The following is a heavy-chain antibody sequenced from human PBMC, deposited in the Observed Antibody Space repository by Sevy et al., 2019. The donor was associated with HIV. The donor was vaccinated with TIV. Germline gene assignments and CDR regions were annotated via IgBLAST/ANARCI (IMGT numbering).Heavy chain of an antibody. CDR3: ARQSAYHFYGMDV. D-gene: IGHD3-16*01. J-gene: IGHJ6*02. Sequence: ASVKVSCKASGYTFSDYYIHWVRQAPGQGLEWMGWINPNSGGTNYAQKFQGRVTMTRDTSITTAYMELSRMRSDDTAVYYCARQSAYHFYGMDVWGQGTTVTVSS. CDR1: GYTFSDYY. CDR2: INPNSGGT. V-gene: IGHV1-2*02.